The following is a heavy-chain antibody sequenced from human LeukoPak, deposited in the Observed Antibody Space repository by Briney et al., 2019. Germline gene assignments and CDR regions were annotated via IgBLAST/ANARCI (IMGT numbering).Heavy chain of an antibody. CDR3: ARDRSGGDYYYYYMDV. D-gene: IGHD2-15*01. CDR1: GYTFTGYY. Sequence: ASVKLSCKASGYTFTGYYMHWVRQAPGQGLEWMGWINPNSGGTNYAQKFQGRVTMTRDTSISTAYMELSRLRSDDTAVYYCARDRSGGDYYYYYMDVWGKGTTVTISS. V-gene: IGHV1-2*02. CDR2: INPNSGGT. J-gene: IGHJ6*03.